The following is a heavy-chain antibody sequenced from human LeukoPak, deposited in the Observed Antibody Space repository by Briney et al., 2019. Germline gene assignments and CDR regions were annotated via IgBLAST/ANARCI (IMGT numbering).Heavy chain of an antibody. D-gene: IGHD1-1*01. CDR3: ARTATTGDYFDY. CDR2: IFYSGNT. CDR1: GGSISNYY. V-gene: IGHV4-59*01. J-gene: IGHJ4*02. Sequence: SETLSLTCTVSGGSISNYYWSWIRQPPGKGLEWVGYIFYSGNTNYSPSLKSRVTISVDTSKNQFSLKLTSVTAADTAVYYCARTATTGDYFDYWGQGTLVTVSS.